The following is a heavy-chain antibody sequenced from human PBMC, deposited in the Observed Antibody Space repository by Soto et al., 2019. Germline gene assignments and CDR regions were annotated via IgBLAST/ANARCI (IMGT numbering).Heavy chain of an antibody. CDR1: GGSISSGGYY. J-gene: IGHJ6*02. CDR2: IYYSGST. V-gene: IGHV4-31*03. D-gene: IGHD3-3*01. Sequence: PSETLSLTCTVSGGSISSGGYYWSWIRQHPGKGLEWIGYIYYSGSTYYNPSLKSRVTISVDTSKNQFSLKLSSVTAADTAVYYCARLDYDFWSGYSPVSLGMYVWGQATTATVAS. CDR3: ARLDYDFWSGYSPVSLGMYV.